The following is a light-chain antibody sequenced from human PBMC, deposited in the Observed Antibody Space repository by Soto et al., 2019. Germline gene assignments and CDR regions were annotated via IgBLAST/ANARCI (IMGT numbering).Light chain of an antibody. J-gene: IGLJ1*01. CDR2: EGN. CDR3: CPYVGGGIFYV. Sequence: QSALTQPASGSGSPGQSITIACTGASSNVGTYDLGSWYQQHPGKAPKLMSYEGNKRPSGISSRVSGSKSGVTASLTMSELQAEYEADYYCCPYVGGGIFYVFGTGTKLTV. V-gene: IGLV2-23*03. CDR1: SSNVGTYDL.